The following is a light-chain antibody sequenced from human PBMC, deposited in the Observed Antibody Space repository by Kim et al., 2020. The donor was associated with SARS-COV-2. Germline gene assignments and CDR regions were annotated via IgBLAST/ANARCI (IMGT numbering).Light chain of an antibody. CDR3: QQYQASPYT. J-gene: IGKJ2*01. Sequence: DIQMTQSPATLSASVGDRVTITCRASESTGSWLAWYQQKPGTAPKVLIYDTSTLESGVPSRFSGSGTGTFFTLTISSLQPGDSATYYCQQYQASPYTFDQGTKLEI. CDR1: ESTGSW. V-gene: IGKV1-5*01. CDR2: DTS.